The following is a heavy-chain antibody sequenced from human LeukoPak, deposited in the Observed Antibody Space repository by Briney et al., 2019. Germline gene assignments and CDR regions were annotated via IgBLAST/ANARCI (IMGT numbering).Heavy chain of an antibody. CDR1: AFTFSSYA. CDR3: ARDRVVVVPAAVYYYGMDV. D-gene: IGHD2-2*01. CDR2: ISYDGSNK. Sequence: GGSLRLSCAASAFTFSSYAMHWVRQAPGKGLEWVAVISYDGSNKYYADSVKGRFTISRDNSKNTLYLQMNSLRAEDTAVYYCARDRVVVVPAAVYYYGMDVWGQGTTVTVSS. J-gene: IGHJ6*02. V-gene: IGHV3-30-3*01.